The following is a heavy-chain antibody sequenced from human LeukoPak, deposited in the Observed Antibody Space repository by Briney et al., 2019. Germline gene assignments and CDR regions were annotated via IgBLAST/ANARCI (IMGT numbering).Heavy chain of an antibody. V-gene: IGHV3-74*01. CDR2: INSDGSST. D-gene: IGHD3-22*01. Sequence: GGSLGLSCAASGFTFSSYWMHWVRQAPGKGLVWVSRINSDGSSTSYADSVKGRFTISRDNAKNTLYLQMNSLRAEDTAVYYCARGSYDSSGYNLALYYWGQGTLVTVSS. CDR3: ARGSYDSSGYNLALYY. J-gene: IGHJ4*02. CDR1: GFTFSSYW.